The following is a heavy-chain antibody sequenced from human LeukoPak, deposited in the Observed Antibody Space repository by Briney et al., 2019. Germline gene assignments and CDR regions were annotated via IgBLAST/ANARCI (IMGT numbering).Heavy chain of an antibody. Sequence: GGALRLSCAASGFTFSSYGMHWVRQAPGKGLEWVAVISYDGSNKYYADSVKGRFTISRDNSKNTLYLQMNSLRAEDTAVYYCAKDSSSWYYFDYWGQGTLVTVSS. D-gene: IGHD6-13*01. V-gene: IGHV3-30*18. J-gene: IGHJ4*02. CDR1: GFTFSSYG. CDR3: AKDSSSWYYFDY. CDR2: ISYDGSNK.